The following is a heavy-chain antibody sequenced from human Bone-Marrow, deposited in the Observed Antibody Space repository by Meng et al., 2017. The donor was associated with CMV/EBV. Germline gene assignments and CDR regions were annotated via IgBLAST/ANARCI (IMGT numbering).Heavy chain of an antibody. CDR3: AKDGLRITIFGVVIKARGYYYGMDV. CDR1: GFTFSSYG. CDR2: IWYDGSNK. J-gene: IGHJ6*02. Sequence: GGSLRLSCAASGFTFSSYGMHWVRQAPGKGLEWVAVIWYDGSNKYYADSVKGRFTISRDNSKNTLYLQMNSLRAEDTAVYYCAKDGLRITIFGVVIKARGYYYGMDVWGQGTTVTFSS. V-gene: IGHV3-33*06. D-gene: IGHD3-3*01.